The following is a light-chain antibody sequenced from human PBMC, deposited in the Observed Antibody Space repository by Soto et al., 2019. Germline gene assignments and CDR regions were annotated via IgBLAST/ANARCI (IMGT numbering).Light chain of an antibody. CDR3: SSFTSINTGV. J-gene: IGLJ3*02. Sequence: QSALTQPASVSGSPGQPITISCPGTSSDVGGYNYVSWYQQHPGKPPNLMIYEASSRPSGVSSRFFGSKAGNAASLTISVLQTEDEADYYCSSFTSINTGVFGGGTKLTVL. V-gene: IGLV2-14*01. CDR2: EAS. CDR1: SSDVGGYNY.